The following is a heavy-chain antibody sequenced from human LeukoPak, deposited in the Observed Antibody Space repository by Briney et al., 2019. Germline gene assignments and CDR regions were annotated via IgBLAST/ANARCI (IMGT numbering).Heavy chain of an antibody. J-gene: IGHJ4*02. V-gene: IGHV3-48*02. D-gene: IGHD4-17*01. CDR2: ISTTSSTI. CDR1: GFTFSNFG. Sequence: GGSLRLSCAASGFTFSNFGMNWVRQAPRKGLQWLSYISTTSSTIYYADSVKGRFTISRDNAKNSLYLQMNSLRDEDTAVYYCARGETAVTSYLHYWGQGTLVTVSS. CDR3: ARGETAVTSYLHY.